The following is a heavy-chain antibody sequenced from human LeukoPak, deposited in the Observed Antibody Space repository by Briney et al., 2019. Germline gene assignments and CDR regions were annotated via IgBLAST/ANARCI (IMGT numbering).Heavy chain of an antibody. Sequence: ASVKVSCKASGYTFTSYYMHWVRQAPGQGLEWMGIINPSGGSTSYAQKFQGRVTMTRDTSTSTVYMELSSLRSEDTAVYYCARDPGVTMVRGVIPIEYYYYYYMDVWGKGTTVTVCS. CDR2: INPSGGST. CDR3: ARDPGVTMVRGVIPIEYYYYYYMDV. J-gene: IGHJ6*03. V-gene: IGHV1-46*01. CDR1: GYTFTSYY. D-gene: IGHD3-10*01.